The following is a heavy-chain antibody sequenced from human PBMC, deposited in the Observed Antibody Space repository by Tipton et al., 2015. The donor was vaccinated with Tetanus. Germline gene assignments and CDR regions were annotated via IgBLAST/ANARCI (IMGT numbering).Heavy chain of an antibody. V-gene: IGHV3-33*01. CDR1: GFIFSSYG. CDR2: SWDDGTDK. Sequence: SLRLSCAASGFIFSSYGIHWVRQAPGKGLEWVAVSWDDGTDKYYADSVKGPITNSRDNAKNTLYLQMNSPRAEDTAVYKYAREADCRVGGCFPGDFDTWGPGTL. D-gene: IGHD2-15*01. CDR3: AREADCRVGGCFPGDFDT. J-gene: IGHJ4*02.